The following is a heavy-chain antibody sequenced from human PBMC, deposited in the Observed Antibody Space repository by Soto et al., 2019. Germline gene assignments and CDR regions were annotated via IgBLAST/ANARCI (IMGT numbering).Heavy chain of an antibody. CDR2: ISGSGGST. J-gene: IGHJ4*02. CDR3: ATSYGNAWYTY. CDR1: GFTFSSYA. D-gene: IGHD6-13*01. Sequence: GGSLRLSCAASGFTFSSYAMSWVRQAPGKGLEWVSAISGSGGSTYYADSVKGRFTISRDNSKNMLYLQMNSLRVEDTAVYYCATSYGNAWYTYWGQGTQVTVSS. V-gene: IGHV3-23*01.